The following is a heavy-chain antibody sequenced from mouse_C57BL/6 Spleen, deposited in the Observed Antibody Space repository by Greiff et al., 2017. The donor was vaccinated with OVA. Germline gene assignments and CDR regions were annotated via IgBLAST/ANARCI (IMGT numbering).Heavy chain of an antibody. CDR2: IRNKANGYTT. CDR3: ARYNPFTTVVPYYAMDY. D-gene: IGHD1-1*01. J-gene: IGHJ4*01. Sequence: EVKLVESGGGLVQPGGSLSLSCAASGFTFTDYYMSWVRQPPGKALEWLGFIRNKANGYTTEYSVSVKGRFTISRDNSQSILYLQMNALRAEDSATYYCARYNPFTTVVPYYAMDYWGQGTSVTVSS. CDR1: GFTFTDYY. V-gene: IGHV7-3*01.